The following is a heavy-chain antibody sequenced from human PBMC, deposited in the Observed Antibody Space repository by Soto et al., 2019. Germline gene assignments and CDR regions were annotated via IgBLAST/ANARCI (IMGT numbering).Heavy chain of an antibody. D-gene: IGHD2-8*01. CDR1: GFPVNNYA. CDR2: ISSSADSP. CDR3: AKGTNGSSYSPIDY. Sequence: GGSPRLSRAAPGFPVNNYALRWVPQTPGKGLEWVSVISSSADSPSYTDSVKGRFTISRDSSKDTLYLQMNSLRAEDTAMYYCAKGTNGSSYSPIDYWGQGTLVTVSS. V-gene: IGHV3-23*01. J-gene: IGHJ4*02.